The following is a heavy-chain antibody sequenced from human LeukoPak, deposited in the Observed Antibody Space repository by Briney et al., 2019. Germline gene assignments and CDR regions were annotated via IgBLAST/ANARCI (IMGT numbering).Heavy chain of an antibody. CDR1: GFTFSSYA. CDR3: AGARERGDYVAYFDY. Sequence: PGGSLRLSCAASGFTFSSYAMHWVRQAPGKGLEWVAVISYDGSNKYYADSVKGRFTISRDNSKNTLYLQMNSLRAEDTAVYYCAGARERGDYVAYFDYWGQGTLVTVSS. J-gene: IGHJ4*02. D-gene: IGHD4-17*01. CDR2: ISYDGSNK. V-gene: IGHV3-30-3*01.